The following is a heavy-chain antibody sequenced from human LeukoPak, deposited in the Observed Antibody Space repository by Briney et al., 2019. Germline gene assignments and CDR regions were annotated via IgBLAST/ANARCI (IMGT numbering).Heavy chain of an antibody. Sequence: GGSLRLSCAASGFTFSSYSMNWVRQAPGKGLEWVSSISSSSSYIYYADSVKGRFTISRDNAKNSLYLQMNSLRAEDTAVYYCARERGSKHYDFWGQGTLVTVSS. CDR3: ARERGSKHYDF. V-gene: IGHV3-21*01. J-gene: IGHJ4*02. D-gene: IGHD3-16*01. CDR1: GFTFSSYS. CDR2: ISSSSSYI.